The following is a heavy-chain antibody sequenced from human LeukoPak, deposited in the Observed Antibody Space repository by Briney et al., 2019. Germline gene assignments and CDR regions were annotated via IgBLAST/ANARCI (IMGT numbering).Heavy chain of an antibody. CDR2: MNPNSGNT. CDR3: ARGRITIFGVVIIAGDFDY. J-gene: IGHJ4*02. CDR1: GYTFTSYD. Sequence: GASVKVSCKASGYTFTSYDINWGRQATGQGLEWMGWMNPNSGNTGYAQKFQGRVTITSNTSISTAYMELSSLRSEDTAVYYCARGRITIFGVVIIAGDFDYWGQGTLVTVSS. V-gene: IGHV1-8*03. D-gene: IGHD3-3*01.